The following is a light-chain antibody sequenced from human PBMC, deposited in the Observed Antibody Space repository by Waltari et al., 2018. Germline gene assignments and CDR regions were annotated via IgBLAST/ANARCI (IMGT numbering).Light chain of an antibody. Sequence: EIVMTQSPATLSLSPGERATLSCRASQSLSSSLAWYQQKPGQAPRLLIYGASSRATGIPDRFSGSGSGTDFTLTISSLEPEDVGVYYCLQRSNWPYSFSQGTKVEIK. CDR3: LQRSNWPYS. CDR2: GAS. V-gene: IGKV3-11*01. CDR1: QSLSSS. J-gene: IGKJ2*03.